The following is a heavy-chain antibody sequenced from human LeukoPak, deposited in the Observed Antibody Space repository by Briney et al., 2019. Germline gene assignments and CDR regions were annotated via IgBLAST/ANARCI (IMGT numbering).Heavy chain of an antibody. CDR1: GFTFSTYG. CDR2: ISGSGGST. CDR3: ARDPLSSSFFDL. V-gene: IGHV3-23*01. J-gene: IGHJ4*02. D-gene: IGHD6-13*01. Sequence: GGSLRLSCAASGFTFSTYGMSWVRQAPGKGLEWVSVISGSGGSTYYADSVKGRFTISRDNSKNTLYLQVNSLRAEDTAVYYCARDPLSSSFFDLWGQGTLVTVSS.